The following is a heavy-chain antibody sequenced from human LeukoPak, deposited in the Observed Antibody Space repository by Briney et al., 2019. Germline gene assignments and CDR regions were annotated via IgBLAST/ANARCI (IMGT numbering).Heavy chain of an antibody. CDR3: AKDVLYCSGGSCYSGYFDY. D-gene: IGHD2-15*01. Sequence: GGSLRLSCAASGFTFSSYAMSWVRQAPGKGLEWVSAISGSGGSTYYADSVKGRFTISRDNSKNTLYLQMNSPRAEDTAVYYCAKDVLYCSGGSCYSGYFDYWGQGTLVTVSS. V-gene: IGHV3-23*01. CDR2: ISGSGGST. CDR1: GFTFSSYA. J-gene: IGHJ4*02.